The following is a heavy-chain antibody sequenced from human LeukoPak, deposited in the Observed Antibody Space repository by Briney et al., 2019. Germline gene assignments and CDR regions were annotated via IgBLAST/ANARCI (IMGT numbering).Heavy chain of an antibody. Sequence: ASVKVSCKASGYTFTGYYMHWVRQAPGQGLEWMGRINPNSGGTNYAQKFQGRVTMTRDTSTSTAYMELSRLRSDDTAVYYCARVAYDFWSGPYNWFDPWGQGTLVTVSS. CDR1: GYTFTGYY. J-gene: IGHJ5*02. D-gene: IGHD3-3*01. V-gene: IGHV1-2*06. CDR3: ARVAYDFWSGPYNWFDP. CDR2: INPNSGGT.